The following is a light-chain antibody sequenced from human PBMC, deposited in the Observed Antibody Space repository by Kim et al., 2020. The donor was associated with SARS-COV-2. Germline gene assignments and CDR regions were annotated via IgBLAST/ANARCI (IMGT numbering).Light chain of an antibody. Sequence: GQRVTFSCSESSSNIGNNYVYWYHQLPGMAPTLLMYRNNQRPSGVPDRFSASKSGTSASLAISGLRSEDEADYYCATWDDSLNGVVFGGGTQLTVL. V-gene: IGLV1-47*01. CDR3: ATWDDSLNGVV. J-gene: IGLJ3*02. CDR1: SSNIGNNY. CDR2: RNN.